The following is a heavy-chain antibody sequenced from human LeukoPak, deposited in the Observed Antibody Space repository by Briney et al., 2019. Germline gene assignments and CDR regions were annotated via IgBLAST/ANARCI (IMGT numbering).Heavy chain of an antibody. D-gene: IGHD2-8*01. CDR2: IYHTGTT. CDR3: AREIMSHFDY. V-gene: IGHV4-30-4*01. Sequence: SQTLSLTCTVSGGLISRIEYYWSWIRQSPVKGLEWLGHIYHTGTTLYSPHLNNRLTVSVDSSRNQFSLTLNSVTAADTAVYYCAREIMSHFDYWGQGTLVTVSS. J-gene: IGHJ4*02. CDR1: GGLISRIEYY.